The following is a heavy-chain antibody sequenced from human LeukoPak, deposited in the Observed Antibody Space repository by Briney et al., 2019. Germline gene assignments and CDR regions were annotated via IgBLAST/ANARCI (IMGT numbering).Heavy chain of an antibody. V-gene: IGHV3-21*01. J-gene: IGHJ4*02. CDR2: ISSSSSYI. D-gene: IGHD3-9*01. CDR3: VRQKPAYDILTGYYTGGADY. Sequence: GGSLRLSCAASGFTFSSYSMNWVRQAPGKALDSFSSISSSSSYIYYADSVKGRFTISRDNAKNSLYLQMNSLRAEDTAVFYCVRQKPAYDILTGYYTGGADYWGQGTLVTVSS. CDR1: GFTFSSYS.